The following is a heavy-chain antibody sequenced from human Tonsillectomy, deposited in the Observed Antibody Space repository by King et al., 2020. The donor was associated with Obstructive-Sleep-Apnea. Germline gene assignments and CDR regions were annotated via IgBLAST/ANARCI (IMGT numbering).Heavy chain of an antibody. CDR3: SKVSRYCSTTSCVPDL. CDR1: GFTFTNYA. Sequence: VQLVESGGGLVQPGGSLRLSCAASGFTFTNYALSWVRQAPGRGLEGVSVISVNSGSIFYADSVQGRFTISRDNSKNTLYLKMNSLRAEDTALYYCSKVSRYCSTTSCVPDLWGQGTLVTVSS. V-gene: IGHV3-23*04. J-gene: IGHJ5*02. D-gene: IGHD2-2*01. CDR2: ISVNSGSI.